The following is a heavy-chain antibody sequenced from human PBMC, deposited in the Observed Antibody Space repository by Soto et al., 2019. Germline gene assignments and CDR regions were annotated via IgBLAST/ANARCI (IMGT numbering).Heavy chain of an antibody. V-gene: IGHV3-9*01. Sequence: SLRLSCEAFGFTFDDYAMHWVRQAPGKGLQWVSGISWNSGSMAYADSVRGRFTISRDNAKKSLFLQMNSLRPEDTALYYCARDTTYYHGSGSYYIDYWGQGTMVTVSS. J-gene: IGHJ4*02. CDR1: GFTFDDYA. D-gene: IGHD3-10*01. CDR2: ISWNSGSM. CDR3: ARDTTYYHGSGSYYIDY.